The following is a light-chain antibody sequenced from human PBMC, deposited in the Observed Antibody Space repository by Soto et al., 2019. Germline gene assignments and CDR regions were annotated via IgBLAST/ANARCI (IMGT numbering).Light chain of an antibody. CDR3: CSYAGSSTNYV. J-gene: IGLJ1*01. CDR1: ISDVGSYNL. CDR2: EGS. Sequence: QSALTQPASVSGSPGQSITISCTGTISDVGSYNLVSWYQQHTGKAPKLMIYEGSKRPSGVSNRFSGSKSGNTASLTISGLQAEDEADYYCCSYAGSSTNYVFGTGTKLTVL. V-gene: IGLV2-23*01.